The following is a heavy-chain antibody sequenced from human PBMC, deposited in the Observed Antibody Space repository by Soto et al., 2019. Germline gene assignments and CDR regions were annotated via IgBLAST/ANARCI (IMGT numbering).Heavy chain of an antibody. CDR1: GGTFNNYA. D-gene: IGHD6-6*01. CDR2: IIPIFGRA. V-gene: IGHV1-69*06. J-gene: IGHJ6*02. Sequence: SVKVSCKASGGTFNNYAISWVRQAPGQCLEWMGDIIPIFGRANYAQNFQGRVTITADKSTSTAYMELSSLRSEDTAVYYCARGEQLAVLYYYYYGMDVWGQGTTVTVSS. CDR3: ARGEQLAVLYYYYYGMDV.